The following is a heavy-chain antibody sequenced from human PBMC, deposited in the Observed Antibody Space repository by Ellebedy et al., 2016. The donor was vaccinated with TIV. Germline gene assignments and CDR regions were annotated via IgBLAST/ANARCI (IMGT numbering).Heavy chain of an antibody. D-gene: IGHD2-15*01. CDR2: MSRSGRTI. J-gene: IGHJ5*02. CDR3: ARDLSFGSGSRFDP. V-gene: IGHV3-48*03. CDR1: GFTLSSSE. Sequence: GESLKISCASSGFTLSSSEMNWVRQAPGKGLEWISYMSRSGRTIYYADSVKGRFTISRDNAQNSLYLQMNSLRAEDTAVYYCARDLSFGSGSRFDPWGQGTLVTVSS.